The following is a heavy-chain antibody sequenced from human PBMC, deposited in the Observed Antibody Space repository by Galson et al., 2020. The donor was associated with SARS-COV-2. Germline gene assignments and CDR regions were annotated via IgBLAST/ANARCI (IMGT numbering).Heavy chain of an antibody. Sequence: GGSLRLSCAASGFTFSSYSMNWVRQAPGKGLEWVSYISSSISTIYYADSVKGRFTISRDNAKNSLYLQMNSLRAEDTAVYYCARAPDYYYYYMDVWGKGTTVTISS. J-gene: IGHJ6*03. V-gene: IGHV3-48*01. CDR3: ARAPDYYYYYMDV. CDR1: GFTFSSYS. CDR2: ISSSISTI.